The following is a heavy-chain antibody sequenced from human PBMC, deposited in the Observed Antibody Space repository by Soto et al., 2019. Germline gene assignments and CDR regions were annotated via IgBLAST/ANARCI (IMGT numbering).Heavy chain of an antibody. CDR1: GFIFDNFG. CDR2: ISGSGFKK. D-gene: IGHD1-26*01. J-gene: IGHJ5*02. CDR3: AKNQGVELVPLATVDWFDP. Sequence: GGSLRLSCAASGFIFDNFGMSWVRQAPGKGLEWISSISGSGFKKYYADSVKGRFTISRDNSKSTVYLELNNLSAEDTAVYHCAKNQGVELVPLATVDWFDPWGQGSVVTVSS. V-gene: IGHV3-23*01.